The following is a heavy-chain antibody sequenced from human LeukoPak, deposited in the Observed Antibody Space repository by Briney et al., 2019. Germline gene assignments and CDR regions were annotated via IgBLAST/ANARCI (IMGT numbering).Heavy chain of an antibody. CDR3: ARESVTFSSGWSFDY. V-gene: IGHV1-69*13. CDR1: GGTFSSYA. Sequence: SVKVSCKASGGTFSSYAISWVRQAPGQGLEWMGGIIPIFGTANYAQKFQGRVTITADEPTSTAYMELSSLRSEDTAVYYCARESVTFSSGWSFDYWGQGTLVTVSS. D-gene: IGHD6-19*01. J-gene: IGHJ4*02. CDR2: IIPIFGTA.